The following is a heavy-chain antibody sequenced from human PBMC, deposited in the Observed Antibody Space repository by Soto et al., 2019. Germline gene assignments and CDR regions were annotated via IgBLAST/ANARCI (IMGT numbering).Heavy chain of an antibody. CDR1: GDSIRNYY. CDR3: ARLKRGYSYGSSFDF. Sequence: SETLSLTCTVSGDSIRNYYWSWIRQPTGKGLEYIGYIFYSGSTNYNPSLKSRVAISVDTSRNQFALKLRSVTAADTATYYCARLKRGYSYGSSFDFWGRGPRVTVAS. J-gene: IGHJ4*01. D-gene: IGHD5-18*01. CDR2: IFYSGST. V-gene: IGHV4-59*01.